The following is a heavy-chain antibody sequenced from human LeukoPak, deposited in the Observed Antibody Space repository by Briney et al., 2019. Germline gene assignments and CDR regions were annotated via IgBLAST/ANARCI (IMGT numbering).Heavy chain of an antibody. CDR3: ARDRQDYVNFDY. D-gene: IGHD4-17*01. Sequence: ASVKVSCKASGYTFTIYYMHWVPHAPGQGREWVGIINPSGGSTSYAQKFQGRDTMTRHTSTSTVYMELSSLRSEDTAVYYCARDRQDYVNFDYWGQGTLVTVSS. CDR1: GYTFTIYY. V-gene: IGHV1-46*03. J-gene: IGHJ4*02. CDR2: INPSGGST.